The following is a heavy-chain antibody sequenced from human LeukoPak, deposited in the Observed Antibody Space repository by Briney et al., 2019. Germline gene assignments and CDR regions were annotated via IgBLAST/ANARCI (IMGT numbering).Heavy chain of an antibody. D-gene: IGHD3-3*01. Sequence: PSETLSLTCTVSGGSISSSSYYWGWIRQPPGKGLEWIGSIYYSGSTYYNPSLKSRVTISVDTSKDQFSLKLSSVTAADTAVYYCASHNFYYDFWKFDPWGQGTLVTVSS. V-gene: IGHV4-39*01. CDR3: ASHNFYYDFWKFDP. CDR2: IYYSGST. CDR1: GGSISSSSYY. J-gene: IGHJ5*02.